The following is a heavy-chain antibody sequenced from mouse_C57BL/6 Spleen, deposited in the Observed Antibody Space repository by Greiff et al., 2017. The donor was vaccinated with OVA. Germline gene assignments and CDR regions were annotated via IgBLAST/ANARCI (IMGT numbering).Heavy chain of an antibody. J-gene: IGHJ1*03. Sequence: QVQLQQPGAELVKPGASVKVSCKASGYTFTSYWMHWVKQRPGQGLEWIGRIHPSDSDTNYNQKFKGKATLTVDKSSSTAYMQLISLTSEDSAVYYCAMGNGFWYFDVWGTGTTVTVSS. CDR3: AMGNGFWYFDV. D-gene: IGHD2-2*01. V-gene: IGHV1-74*01. CDR2: IHPSDSDT. CDR1: GYTFTSYW.